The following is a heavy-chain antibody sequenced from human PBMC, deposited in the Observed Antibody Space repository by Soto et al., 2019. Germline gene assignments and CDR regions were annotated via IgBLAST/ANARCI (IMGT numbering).Heavy chain of an antibody. V-gene: IGHV3-23*01. CDR2: VSGGRGTT. D-gene: IGHD1-1*01. CDR1: DFTPSPYG. Sequence: EVQLLESGGGLVQPGGSLETPCPPSDFTPSPYGVTWVRQAPGKGREWVSGVSGGRGTTHYADSVKGRFTITTDNSENTAYLQMNSLRVEDTAVYYCAKWNGDGDHWGQGTLVTVS. J-gene: IGHJ4*02. CDR3: AKWNGDGDH.